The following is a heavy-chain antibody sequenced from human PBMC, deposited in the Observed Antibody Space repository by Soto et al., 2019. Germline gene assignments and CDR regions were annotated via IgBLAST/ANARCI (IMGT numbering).Heavy chain of an antibody. CDR1: GFTFSSYA. J-gene: IGHJ6*02. D-gene: IGHD2-15*01. CDR3: ARASVVAATPYYYYGMDV. V-gene: IGHV3-30-3*01. Sequence: GGSLRLSCAASGFTFSSYAMHWVRQAPGKGLEWVAVISYDGSNKYYADSVKGRFTISRENSKNTLYLQMNSLRAEDTAVYYCARASVVAATPYYYYGMDVWGQGTTVTVSS. CDR2: ISYDGSNK.